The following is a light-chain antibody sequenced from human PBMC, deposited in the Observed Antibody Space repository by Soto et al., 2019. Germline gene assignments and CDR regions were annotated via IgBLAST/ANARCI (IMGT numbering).Light chain of an antibody. J-gene: IGLJ1*01. V-gene: IGLV2-14*01. CDR2: EVS. CDR3: TTYTSTGGSD. CDR1: SSDVGGYNY. Sequence: QSVLTQPASVSGSPGQSITISCTGTSSDVGGYNYVSWYQQHPGKAPKLMIYEVSNRPSGVSNRFSGYKSGNTASLTISGLQAEDEADYYCTTYTSTGGSDFGTGTKLTV.